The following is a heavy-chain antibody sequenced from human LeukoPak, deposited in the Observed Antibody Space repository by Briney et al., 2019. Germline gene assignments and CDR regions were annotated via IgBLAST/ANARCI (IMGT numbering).Heavy chain of an antibody. J-gene: IGHJ4*02. D-gene: IGHD3-22*01. V-gene: IGHV3-73*01. Sequence: PGESLRLSCAASGFTFSGSAMHWVRQASGKGLEWVGRIRSKANSYATAYAASVKGRFTISRDDSKNTAYLQMNSLKTEDTAVYYCTRPFYVSSGYAEGWGQGTLVTVSS. CDR1: GFTFSGSA. CDR2: IRSKANSYAT. CDR3: TRPFYVSSGYAEG.